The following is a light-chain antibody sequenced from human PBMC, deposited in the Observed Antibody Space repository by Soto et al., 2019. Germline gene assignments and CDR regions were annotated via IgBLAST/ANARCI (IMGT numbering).Light chain of an antibody. J-gene: IGLJ1*01. CDR1: SSNIGSKT. V-gene: IGLV1-44*01. Sequence: QSVLTQPPSTSGTPGQRVTISCSGSSSNIGSKTVNWYQHLPGTAPKLIIYEVSQRPSGVPDRFSGSKSGNTASLTVSGLQTEDEADYYCSAYAGSNNFVFGSGTKVTVL. CDR3: SAYAGSNNFV. CDR2: EVS.